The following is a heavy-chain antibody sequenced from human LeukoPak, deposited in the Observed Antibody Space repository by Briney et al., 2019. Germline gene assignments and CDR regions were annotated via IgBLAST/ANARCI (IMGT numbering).Heavy chain of an antibody. CDR3: ARRGIWDLQIGNWFVP. V-gene: IGHV4-39*01. CDR1: GDSITTNSYW. J-gene: IGHJ5*02. D-gene: IGHD3-16*01. CDR2: IYSSGNS. Sequence: SETLSLTCSLSGDSITTNSYWWGWIRQSPGKGLEWIGSIYSSGNSYYNPSLKSRATISPDTSKNQSSLRLTSVTAADTAVYYCARRGIWDLQIGNWFVPCGEGILVTVSS.